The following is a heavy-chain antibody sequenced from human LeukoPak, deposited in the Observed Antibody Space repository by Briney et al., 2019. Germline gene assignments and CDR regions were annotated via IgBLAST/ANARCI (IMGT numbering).Heavy chain of an antibody. Sequence: GGSLRLSCVASGFFFSSYEMNWVRQVPGKALEWVSDIDFGGRIINYADHVKGRFTISRDNAKNSVYLQMNSLGAEDTAVHYCARGIGLERRYFQFDYWGQGILVTVSS. CDR3: ARGIGLERRYFQFDY. CDR2: IDFGGRII. D-gene: IGHD1-1*01. V-gene: IGHV3-48*03. CDR1: GFFFSSYE. J-gene: IGHJ4*02.